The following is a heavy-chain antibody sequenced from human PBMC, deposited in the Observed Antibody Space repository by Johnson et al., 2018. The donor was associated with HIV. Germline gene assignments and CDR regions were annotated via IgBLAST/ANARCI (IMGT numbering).Heavy chain of an antibody. CDR3: ASSITMIVVVTGGAFDI. CDR2: IYSGGST. J-gene: IGHJ3*02. D-gene: IGHD3-22*01. CDR1: GFSVSSNY. V-gene: IGHV3-53*01. Sequence: VQLVESGGGVVQPGRSLRLSCAASGFSVSSNYMSWVRQAPGKGLEWVSVIYSGGSTYYADSVKGRFTISRDNSKNTLYLQMNSLRAEDTAVYYCASSITMIVVVTGGAFDIWGQGTMVTVSS.